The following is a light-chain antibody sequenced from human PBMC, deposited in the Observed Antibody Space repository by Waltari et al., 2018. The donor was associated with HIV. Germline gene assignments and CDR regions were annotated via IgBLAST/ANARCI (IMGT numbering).Light chain of an antibody. J-gene: IGKJ1*01. CDR3: QQYKTYSST. CDR1: QSINSW. V-gene: IGKV1-5*03. CDR2: EAS. Sequence: DIQISTSPSSLSANVGPRVSIPCRASQSINSWLAWYQQKPGKAPRLLISEASSLQSGVPSRFSGSESGTEFTLIINSLQPDDFATYYCQQYKTYSSTFGQGTNVEIK.